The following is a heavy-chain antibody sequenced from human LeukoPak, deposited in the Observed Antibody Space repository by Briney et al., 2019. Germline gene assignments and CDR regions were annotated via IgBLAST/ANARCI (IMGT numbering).Heavy chain of an antibody. D-gene: IGHD6-13*01. Sequence: PGGSLRLSCAASGFTFNTYSMTWVRQAPGKGLEWVAVMSYVGNNKYYADSVKGRFTISRDISKSTLYLQMNSLRPEDAAVYYCARSESSWYYFDYWGQGALVTVSS. CDR3: ARSESSWYYFDY. CDR2: MSYVGNNK. CDR1: GFTFNTYS. V-gene: IGHV3-30*03. J-gene: IGHJ4*02.